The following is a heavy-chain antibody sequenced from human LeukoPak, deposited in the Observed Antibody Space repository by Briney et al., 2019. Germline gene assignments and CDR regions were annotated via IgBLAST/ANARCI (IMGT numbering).Heavy chain of an antibody. D-gene: IGHD6-19*01. Sequence: PVKVSCKASGGTFSSYAISWVRQAPGQGLEWMGRIIPILGIANYAQKFQGRVTITADKSTSTAYMELSSLRSEDTAVYYCARGASSGWYEGNWFDPWGQGTLVTVSS. J-gene: IGHJ5*02. CDR2: IIPILGIA. CDR3: ARGASSGWYEGNWFDP. V-gene: IGHV1-69*04. CDR1: GGTFSSYA.